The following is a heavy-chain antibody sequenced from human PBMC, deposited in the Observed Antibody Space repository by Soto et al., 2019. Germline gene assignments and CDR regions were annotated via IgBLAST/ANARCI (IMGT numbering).Heavy chain of an antibody. Sequence: PSETLSLTCSVSGGSLSGFPWIWIRQPPGKGLEWVGYIYHTGRSNYNPSLKSRLTISLDTSKNQFSLKRSSVTAADTAVYYCARDNYGDYGVGYFDYWGQGTLVTVSS. V-gene: IGHV4-59*01. CDR3: ARDNYGDYGVGYFDY. J-gene: IGHJ4*02. CDR2: IYHTGRS. D-gene: IGHD4-17*01. CDR1: GGSLSGFP.